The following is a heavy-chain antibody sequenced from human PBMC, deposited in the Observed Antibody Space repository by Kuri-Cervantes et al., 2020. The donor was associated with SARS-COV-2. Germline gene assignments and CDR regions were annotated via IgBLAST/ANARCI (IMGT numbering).Heavy chain of an antibody. J-gene: IGHJ6*03. CDR3: ARGAWVQSYYYYYCYMDV. Sequence: GGSLRLSCAASGFTFSSYAMHWVRQAAGKGLEWVAVISYDGSNKYYADSVKGRFTISRDNSKNTLYLQMNSLRAEDTAVYYCARGAWVQSYYYYYCYMDVWGKGTTVTVSS. D-gene: IGHD5-18*01. V-gene: IGHV3-30*04. CDR1: GFTFSSYA. CDR2: ISYDGSNK.